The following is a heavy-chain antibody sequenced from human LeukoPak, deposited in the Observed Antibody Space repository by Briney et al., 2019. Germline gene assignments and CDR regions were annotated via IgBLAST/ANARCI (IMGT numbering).Heavy chain of an antibody. V-gene: IGHV3-30*18. D-gene: IGHD4-11*01. CDR2: ISYDGSNK. Sequence: GGSLRLSCAASGFTFSSYGMHWVRQAPGKGLEWVALISYDGSNKYYADSVKGRFTISRDNSKNTLYLQMNSVRAEDTAVYYCAKVGLPVTTILDYFDYWGQGTLVTVSS. CDR3: AKVGLPVTTILDYFDY. J-gene: IGHJ4*02. CDR1: GFTFSSYG.